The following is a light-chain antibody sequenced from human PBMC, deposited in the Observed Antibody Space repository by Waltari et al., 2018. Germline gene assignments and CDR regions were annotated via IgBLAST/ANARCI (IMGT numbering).Light chain of an antibody. Sequence: DIQMTQSPSSPSVSVGDRVTITCQASQGIVYFLNWYQHKPGKAPKLLNYDASNLETGVPSRFSGSGSGTDFTFTITSLQPEDIATYYCQQYHNFPLTFGQGTRLEIK. CDR2: DAS. V-gene: IGKV1-33*01. CDR3: QQYHNFPLT. CDR1: QGIVYF. J-gene: IGKJ5*01.